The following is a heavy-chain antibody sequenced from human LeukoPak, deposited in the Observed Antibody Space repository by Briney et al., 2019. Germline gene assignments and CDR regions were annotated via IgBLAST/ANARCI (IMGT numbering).Heavy chain of an antibody. Sequence: SETLSLTCAVYGGSFSGYYWSWIRQPPGKGLEWIGEINHSGSTNYNPSLKSRVTISVDTSKNQFSLKLSSVTAADTAVYYYARGRITIFGVVTYYYYYYGMDAWGQGTTVTVSS. J-gene: IGHJ6*02. D-gene: IGHD3-3*01. CDR2: INHSGST. V-gene: IGHV4-34*01. CDR3: ARGRITIFGVVTYYYYYYGMDA. CDR1: GGSFSGYY.